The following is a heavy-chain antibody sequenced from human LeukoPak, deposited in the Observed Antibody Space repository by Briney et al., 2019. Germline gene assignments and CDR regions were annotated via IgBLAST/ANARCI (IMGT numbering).Heavy chain of an antibody. D-gene: IGHD3-9*01. CDR1: GFTFSLYW. CDR2: IKQDGSEK. J-gene: IGHJ4*02. V-gene: IGHV3-7*03. Sequence: GGSLRLSCAASGFTFSLYWMNWVRRAPGKGLEWVANIKQDGSEKNYVDSVKGRFTISRDNAKNSLYLQTNNLRVEDTAMYYCAGGTGFIIKDWGQGTLVTVSS. CDR3: AGGTGFIIKD.